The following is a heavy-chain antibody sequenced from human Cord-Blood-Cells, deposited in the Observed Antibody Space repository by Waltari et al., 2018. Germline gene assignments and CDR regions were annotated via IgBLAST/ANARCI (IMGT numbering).Heavy chain of an antibody. D-gene: IGHD1-26*01. CDR2: IYYSGST. V-gene: IGHV4-59*01. Sequence: GSISSYYWSWIRQPPGKGLEWIGYIYYSGSTNYNPSLKSRVTISVDTSKNQFSLKLSSVTAADTAVYYCARLLSGSYYYYYGMDVWGQGTTVTVSS. CDR3: ARLLSGSYYYYYGMDV. J-gene: IGHJ6*02. CDR1: GSISSYY.